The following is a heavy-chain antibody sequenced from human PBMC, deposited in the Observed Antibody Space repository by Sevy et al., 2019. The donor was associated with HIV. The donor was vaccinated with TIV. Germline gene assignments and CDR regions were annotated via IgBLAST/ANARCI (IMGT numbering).Heavy chain of an antibody. CDR2: ISSSSSYI. CDR3: ARDLEGYDIVTGYYDY. V-gene: IGHV3-21*01. Sequence: GGSLRLSCAASGFTFSSYSMNWVRQAPGKGLEWVSSISSSSSYIYYADSVKGRFTISRDNAKNSLYLQMKSLRAEDTAVYYCARDLEGYDIVTGYYDYWGQGTLVTVSS. D-gene: IGHD3-9*01. CDR1: GFTFSSYS. J-gene: IGHJ4*02.